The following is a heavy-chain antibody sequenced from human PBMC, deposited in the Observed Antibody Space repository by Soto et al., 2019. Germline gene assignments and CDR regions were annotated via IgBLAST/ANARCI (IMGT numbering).Heavy chain of an antibody. J-gene: IGHJ4*02. V-gene: IGHV3-15*01. CDR2: IKTEADGGAT. D-gene: IGHD3-10*01. CDR3: ATQHYYNGIDY. Sequence: GGSLILSCAASGFIFSNAWMSWVRQAPGKGLEWVGRIKTEADGGATDYTAPVKGRFTISRDDSKNTVYLQMNYLKTEDTAVYYCATQHYYNGIDYWGQGTLVTVSS. CDR1: GFIFSNAW.